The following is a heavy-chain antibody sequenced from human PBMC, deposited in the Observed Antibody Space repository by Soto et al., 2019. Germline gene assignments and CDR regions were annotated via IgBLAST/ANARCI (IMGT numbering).Heavy chain of an antibody. J-gene: IGHJ4*02. D-gene: IGHD3-22*01. V-gene: IGHV4-59*12. CDR3: ARDRGYESRLGLYY. CDR2: VHDSWGA. Sequence: SETLSLTCTVSGVSMSGYYWSWILLPPGKPMEWIGYVHDSWGAAYNPSLKSRVTISLDTSKNQFSLKLTSVTAADTAVYFCARDRGYESRLGLYYWGQGTRVTVSS. CDR1: GVSMSGYY.